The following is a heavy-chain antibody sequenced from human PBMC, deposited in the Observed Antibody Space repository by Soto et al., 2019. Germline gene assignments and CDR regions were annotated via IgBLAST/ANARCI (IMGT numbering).Heavy chain of an antibody. Sequence: SVKVSCKASGCTFSSYAISWVRQAPGQGLEWMGGIIPIFGTANYAQKFQGRVTITADKSTSTAYMELSSLRSEDTAVYYCASSYYYDSSGPEWGYWGQGTLVTVSS. V-gene: IGHV1-69*06. CDR1: GCTFSSYA. CDR2: IIPIFGTA. CDR3: ASSYYYDSSGPEWGY. D-gene: IGHD3-22*01. J-gene: IGHJ4*02.